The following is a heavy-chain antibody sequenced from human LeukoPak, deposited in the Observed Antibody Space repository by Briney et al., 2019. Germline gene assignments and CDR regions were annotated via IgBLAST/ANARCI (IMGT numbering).Heavy chain of an antibody. Sequence: PGGSLRLSCAAPGFTLRSYAMSWVRQAPGKGLEWVSGIIGSGGSTYYADSVKGRFTISRDNSKNTLYLQMNSLRAEDTAVYYCAKDRYYDSSGVHYFDQWRQGTLVTVSS. CDR1: GFTLRSYA. V-gene: IGHV3-23*01. CDR3: AKDRYYDSSGVHYFDQ. CDR2: IIGSGGST. D-gene: IGHD3-22*01. J-gene: IGHJ4*02.